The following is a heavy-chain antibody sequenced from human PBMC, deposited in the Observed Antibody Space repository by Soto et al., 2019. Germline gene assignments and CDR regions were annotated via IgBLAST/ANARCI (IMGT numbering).Heavy chain of an antibody. Sequence: EVQLVESGGALIKPGGSLRLSCAVSGFSFSSTFMNWVRQAPGKGLEWVGRINGKTDGETTDFAAPVTGRFTISRDYSKNTLYLEMNSLKPEDTAVYYCSTEYFYRLNYWGQGTLVPVTS. CDR1: GFSFSSTF. CDR3: STEYFYRLNY. CDR2: INGKTDGETT. D-gene: IGHD3-16*02. V-gene: IGHV3-15*07. J-gene: IGHJ4*02.